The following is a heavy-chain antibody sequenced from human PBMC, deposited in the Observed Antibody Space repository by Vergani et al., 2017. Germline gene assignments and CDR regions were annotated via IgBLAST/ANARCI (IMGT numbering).Heavy chain of an antibody. CDR3: ATGIAAAGRRGGYYFDY. V-gene: IGHV5-10-1*01. CDR2: IDPSDAYT. J-gene: IGHJ4*02. Sequence: EVQLVQSGAEVKKPGESLRISCKGSGYSFTSYWISWVRQMPGKGLEWMGRIDPSDAYTNYSPSFQGHVTISADKSISTAYLQWSSLKASDTAMYYCATGIAAAGRRGGYYFDYWGQGTLVTVSS. D-gene: IGHD6-13*01. CDR1: GYSFTSYW.